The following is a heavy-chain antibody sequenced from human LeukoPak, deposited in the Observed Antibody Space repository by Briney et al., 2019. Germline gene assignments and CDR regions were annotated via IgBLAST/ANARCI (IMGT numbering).Heavy chain of an antibody. Sequence: SVKVSCKASGGTFRSYAISWVRPAPGQGLEWMGGIIPIFGTANYAQKFQGRVTITADESTSTAYMELSSLRSEDTAVYYCAGSSSWSPPSFVSAFDIWGQGTMVTVSS. CDR3: AGSSSWSPPSFVSAFDI. D-gene: IGHD6-13*01. CDR2: IIPIFGTA. CDR1: GGTFRSYA. V-gene: IGHV1-69*13. J-gene: IGHJ3*02.